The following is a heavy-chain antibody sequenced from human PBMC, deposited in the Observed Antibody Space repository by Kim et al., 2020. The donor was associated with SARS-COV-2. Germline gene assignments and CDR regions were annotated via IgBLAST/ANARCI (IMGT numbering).Heavy chain of an antibody. D-gene: IGHD6-13*01. CDR3: ATWRRGSSSSFDY. CDR2: IKEDGSEK. J-gene: IGHJ4*02. CDR1: GFTFSSSW. Sequence: GGSLRLSCAVSGFTFSSSWMTWVRQAPGKGLEWVANIKEDGSEKYYVDSVKGQFTISRDNAKSTLYLQMNSLRAEDTAMYYCATWRRGSSSSFDYWGQGTLVTVSS. V-gene: IGHV3-7*03.